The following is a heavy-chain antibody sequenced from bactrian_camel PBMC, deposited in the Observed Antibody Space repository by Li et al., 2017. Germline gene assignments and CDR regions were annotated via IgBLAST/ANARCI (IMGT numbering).Heavy chain of an antibody. V-gene: IGHV3S26*01. CDR2: MDGDGRK. CDR1: GYFYSSYC. CDR3: AAGEPRGGSCLLEWSDS. Sequence: VQLVESGGGSVEAGGSLRLSCAASGYFYSSYCMGWFRQVVGKEREEVAEMDGDGRKRYAESMQGRFSISKDNTKNTLYLQMNNLKPEDTGMYYCAAGEPRGGSCLLEWSDSWGQGTQVTVS. J-gene: IGHJ4*01. D-gene: IGHD7*01.